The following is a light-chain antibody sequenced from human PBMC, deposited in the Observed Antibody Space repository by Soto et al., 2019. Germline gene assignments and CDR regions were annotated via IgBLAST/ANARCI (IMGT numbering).Light chain of an antibody. J-gene: IGLJ1*01. V-gene: IGLV3-1*01. CDR3: QAWDSSTYV. CDR2: QDS. CDR1: KLGDKY. Sequence: SYELTQPPSVSVSPGQTASITCSGDKLGDKYARWYQQKPGQSPVLVIYQDSKRPSGIPERFSGSNSGNTATLTISGTQAMDEAHYYCQAWDSSTYVFGTGTKVTVL.